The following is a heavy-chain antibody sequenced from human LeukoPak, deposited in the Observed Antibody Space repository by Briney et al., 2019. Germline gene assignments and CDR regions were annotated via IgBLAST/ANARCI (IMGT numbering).Heavy chain of an antibody. CDR3: ARPGPDTAMVTELAY. CDR1: GFTFSSYE. CDR2: ISSSGSTI. Sequence: GGSLRLSCAASGFTFSSYEMNWVRQAPGKGLEWVSYISSSGSTIYYADSVKGRFSISRDNAKNSLYLQMNSLRAEDTAVYYCARPGPDTAMVTELAYWGQGTLVTVSS. D-gene: IGHD5-18*01. J-gene: IGHJ4*02. V-gene: IGHV3-48*03.